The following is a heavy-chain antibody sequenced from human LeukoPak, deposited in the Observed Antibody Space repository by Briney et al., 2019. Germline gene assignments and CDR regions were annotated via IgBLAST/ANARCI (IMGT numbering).Heavy chain of an antibody. J-gene: IGHJ4*02. Sequence: GGSLRLSCAASGFTFSSYGMHWVRQAPGKGLEWVAVISSDGIDEYYGDSVKGRFTISRDNSKNTLYLQMNSLRPEDTAVYYCAKGYYTSSISFLTDYWGQGNLVTVSS. CDR2: ISSDGIDE. CDR3: AKGYYTSSISFLTDY. V-gene: IGHV3-30*18. D-gene: IGHD2-2*01. CDR1: GFTFSSYG.